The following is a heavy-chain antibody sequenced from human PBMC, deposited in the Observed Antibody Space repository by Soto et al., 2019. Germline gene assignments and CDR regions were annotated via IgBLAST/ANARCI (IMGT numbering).Heavy chain of an antibody. V-gene: IGHV3-7*03. CDR1: AFTLSSYW. Sequence: GGSLRLSCTTSAFTLSSYWMTWVRQAPGKGLEWVANISPDGSAKHYADPVRGRFTISRDSTRNSLYLQMNYLRAEDTAVYHCARDFYASGSHDYWGPGTLVTVSS. D-gene: IGHD3-10*01. CDR2: ISPDGSAK. J-gene: IGHJ4*02. CDR3: ARDFYASGSHDY.